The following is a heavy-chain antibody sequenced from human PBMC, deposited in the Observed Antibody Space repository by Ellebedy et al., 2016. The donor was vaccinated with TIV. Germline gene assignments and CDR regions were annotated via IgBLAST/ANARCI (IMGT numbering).Heavy chain of an antibody. Sequence: GESLKISCVASGFTFSSYGMHWVRQAPGKGLEWVAVISYDGSNKYYADSVKGRFTISRDNSKNTLYLQMNSLRAEDTAVYYCAKDLGGSYLTWGFDYWGQGTLVTVSS. D-gene: IGHD1-26*01. V-gene: IGHV3-30*18. CDR1: GFTFSSYG. CDR2: ISYDGSNK. J-gene: IGHJ4*02. CDR3: AKDLGGSYLTWGFDY.